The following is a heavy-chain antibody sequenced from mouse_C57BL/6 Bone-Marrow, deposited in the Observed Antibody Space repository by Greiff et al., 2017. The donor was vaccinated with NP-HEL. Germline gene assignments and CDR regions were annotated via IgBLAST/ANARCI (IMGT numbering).Heavy chain of an antibody. Sequence: EVQLVESGGGLVQPKGSLKLSCAASGFSFNTYAMNWVRQAPGKGLEWVARIGSKSNNYATYYADSVKDRFTVSRDDSESMLYLQMNNLKTEDTAMDYCVRSTMVTSPFAYWGQGTLVTVSA. CDR3: VRSTMVTSPFAY. CDR1: GFSFNTYA. V-gene: IGHV10-1*01. D-gene: IGHD2-2*01. CDR2: IGSKSNNYAT. J-gene: IGHJ3*01.